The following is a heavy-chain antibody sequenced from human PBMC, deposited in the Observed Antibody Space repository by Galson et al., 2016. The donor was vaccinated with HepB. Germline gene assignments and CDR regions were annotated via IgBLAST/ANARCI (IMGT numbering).Heavy chain of an antibody. Sequence: SETLSLTCTVSGGSIATSSYYGGWIRQPPGKGLEWIVSVSYSGSTYYNPLPTSRVTTSVDTSKNQFSLQLRSVTAADTAVYYCARIFPYTNYVGSFDYWGQGARVTVSS. CDR3: ARIFPYTNYVGSFDY. CDR1: GGSIATSSYY. V-gene: IGHV4-39*01. J-gene: IGHJ4*02. CDR2: VSYSGST. D-gene: IGHD4-11*01.